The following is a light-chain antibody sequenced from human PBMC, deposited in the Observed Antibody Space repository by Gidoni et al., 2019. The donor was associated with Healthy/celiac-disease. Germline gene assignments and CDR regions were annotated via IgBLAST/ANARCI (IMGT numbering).Light chain of an antibody. Sequence: EIVMTQATATPSVSAGERDTLSCRASQSASSTLAWYQQKPGQAPRLLIYGASTRANGIPARLSGIGSGTEFTLTISSLQSEAFAVYYCQQYNNWPWTFGQGTKVEIK. CDR3: QQYNNWPWT. CDR2: GAS. CDR1: QSASST. V-gene: IGKV3-15*01. J-gene: IGKJ1*01.